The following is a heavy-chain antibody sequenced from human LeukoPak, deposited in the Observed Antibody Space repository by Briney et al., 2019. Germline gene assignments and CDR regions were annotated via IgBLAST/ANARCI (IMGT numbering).Heavy chain of an antibody. CDR1: GFTFSSYG. CDR3: AKDLFGYCSGGSCYYGHFQH. J-gene: IGHJ1*01. Sequence: GGSLRLSCAASGFTFSSYGMHWVRQAPGKGLEWVAVISYDGSNNYYADSVKGRFTISRDNSKNTLYLQMNSLRAEDTAVYYCAKDLFGYCSGGSCYYGHFQHWGQGTLVTVSS. CDR2: ISYDGSNN. D-gene: IGHD2-15*01. V-gene: IGHV3-30*18.